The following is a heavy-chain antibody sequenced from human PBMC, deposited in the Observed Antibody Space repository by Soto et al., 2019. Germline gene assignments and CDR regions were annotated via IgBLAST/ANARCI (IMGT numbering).Heavy chain of an antibody. Sequence: QVHLVQSGAEVKKPGSSFNVSCKVSGGTFNTFAVSWVRQAPGQGFEWLGGIIPILGPAFYAQKFQGRVTITADKSTSTAYLELTSLTSEDTAVYYCARAAKSYFDYWGQVTLVTVSS. CDR1: GGTFNTFA. V-gene: IGHV1-69*06. J-gene: IGHJ4*02. CDR3: ARAAKSYFDY. CDR2: IIPILGPA.